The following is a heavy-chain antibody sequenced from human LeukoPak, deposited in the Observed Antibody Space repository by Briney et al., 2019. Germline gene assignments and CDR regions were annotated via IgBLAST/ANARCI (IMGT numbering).Heavy chain of an antibody. Sequence: SGPTLVKPTQTLTLTCTFSGFSLSTSGVGVGWIRQPPGKALEWLALIYWNDDKRYSPSLRSRLTITKDTSKNQVVLTVTNMDPVDTATYYCAHNRSPTYSTSSQYFDPWGQGTLVTVSS. J-gene: IGHJ5*02. CDR2: IYWNDDK. V-gene: IGHV2-5*01. D-gene: IGHD6-6*01. CDR1: GFSLSTSGVG. CDR3: AHNRSPTYSTSSQYFDP.